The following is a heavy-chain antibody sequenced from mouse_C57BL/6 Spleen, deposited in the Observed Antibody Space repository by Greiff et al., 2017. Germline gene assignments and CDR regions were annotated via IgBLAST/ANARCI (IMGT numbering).Heavy chain of an antibody. J-gene: IGHJ3*01. CDR1: GFNIKDDY. V-gene: IGHV14-4*01. CDR3: TTGSNFAWFAY. Sequence: VQLKESGAELVRPGASVKLSCTASGFNIKDDYMHWVKQRPEQGLEWIGWIDPENGDTEYASKFQGKATIPADTSPNTAYLQLSSLTSEDPAVYYCTTGSNFAWFAYWGQGTLVTVSA. D-gene: IGHD2-5*01. CDR2: IDPENGDT.